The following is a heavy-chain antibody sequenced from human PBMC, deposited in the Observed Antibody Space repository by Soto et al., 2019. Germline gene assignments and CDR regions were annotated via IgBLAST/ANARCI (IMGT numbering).Heavy chain of an antibody. CDR2: IYYSGST. CDR3: ARERLDYFDY. J-gene: IGHJ4*02. CDR1: GGSISSLY. Sequence: PSETLSLTCTVFGGSISSLYWSRIRQPPGKGLEWIGYIYYSGSTNYNPSLKSRVTISVDTSKNQFSLKLSSVTAADTAVYYCARERLDYFDYWGQGTLVTVSS. V-gene: IGHV4-59*11.